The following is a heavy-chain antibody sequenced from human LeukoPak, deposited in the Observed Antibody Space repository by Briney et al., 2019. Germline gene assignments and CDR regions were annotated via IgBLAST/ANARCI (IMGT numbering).Heavy chain of an antibody. D-gene: IGHD2-15*01. V-gene: IGHV3-74*01. J-gene: IGHJ3*01. CDR2: MNSDGTSI. CDR3: ARSQSGVFDV. Sequence: GGSLRLSCVVSGFTFTNCWMQWVRQVPEKGLVWVARMNSDGTSIIHADSVKGRFTISRDNAENTLYLQMNSLRPEDTALYYCARSQSGVFDVWGQGTMVIVSS. CDR1: GFTFTNCW.